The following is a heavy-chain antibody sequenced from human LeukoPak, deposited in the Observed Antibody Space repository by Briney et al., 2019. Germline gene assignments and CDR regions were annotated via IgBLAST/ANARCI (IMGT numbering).Heavy chain of an antibody. D-gene: IGHD3-22*01. CDR2: INWNGGST. Sequence: GGSLRLSCAASGFTFDDYGMGWVRQAPGKGLEWVSGINWNGGSTGYADSVKGRFTISRDNAKNSLYLQMNSLRAEDTALYYCARVDYYDSSGDYYIRWFDPWGQGTLVTVSS. CDR1: GFTFDDYG. V-gene: IGHV3-20*04. J-gene: IGHJ5*02. CDR3: ARVDYYDSSGDYYIRWFDP.